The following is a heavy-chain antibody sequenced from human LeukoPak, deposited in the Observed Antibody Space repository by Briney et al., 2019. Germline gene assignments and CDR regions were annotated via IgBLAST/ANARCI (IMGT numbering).Heavy chain of an antibody. CDR1: GFTITNHW. D-gene: IGHD1-26*01. CDR3: ATVFKGSSLQDY. V-gene: IGHV3-74*03. J-gene: IGHJ4*02. Sequence: GGSLRLSCEVSGFTITNHWMYWVRQAPGRGLVWVSRIKSDERSAAYADSAKGRFTISRDNAKNTLYLQMNSLRAEDTAVYYCATVFKGSSLQDYWGQGTLVTVSS. CDR2: IKSDERSA.